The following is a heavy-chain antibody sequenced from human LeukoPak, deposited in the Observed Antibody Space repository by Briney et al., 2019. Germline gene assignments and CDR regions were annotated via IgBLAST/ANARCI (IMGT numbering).Heavy chain of an antibody. CDR3: AKRIWEANWGFTDFDY. V-gene: IGHV3-23*01. CDR1: GFTFSRYA. J-gene: IGHJ4*02. D-gene: IGHD7-27*01. Sequence: PGGSLRLSCAASGFTFSRYAMSWVRQAPGKGLGWVSGISGSGDSTDYADSVKGRFTISRDNSKNTLYLQMNSLRAEDTAVYYCAKRIWEANWGFTDFDYWGQGTLVTVSS. CDR2: ISGSGDST.